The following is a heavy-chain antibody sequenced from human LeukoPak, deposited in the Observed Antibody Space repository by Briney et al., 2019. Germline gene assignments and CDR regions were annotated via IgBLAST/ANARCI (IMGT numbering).Heavy chain of an antibody. D-gene: IGHD3-3*01. CDR1: GFTFSSYA. CDR2: ISGSGGST. Sequence: PGGSLRLSCAASGFTFSSYAMSWVRQAPGKGLEWVSAISGSGGSTYYADSVKGRFTISRDNSKITLYLQMNSLKAEDTAVYYCAKDIGAYYDFWSGYYEDYWGQGTLVTVSS. V-gene: IGHV3-23*01. CDR3: AKDIGAYYDFWSGYYEDY. J-gene: IGHJ4*02.